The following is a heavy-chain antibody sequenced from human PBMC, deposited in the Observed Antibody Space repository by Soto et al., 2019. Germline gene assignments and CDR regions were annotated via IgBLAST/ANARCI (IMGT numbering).Heavy chain of an antibody. V-gene: IGHV3-20*04. D-gene: IGHD2-21*01. Sequence: GGSLRLSCAASGFTFDDYGMSWVRQAPGKGLEWVSSINWNSGSRGYADSVRGRFTISRDNAKNSLYLQMNSLRDDDTALYYCATNVVALLDNWGQGTLVTVSS. CDR2: INWNSGSR. CDR3: ATNVVALLDN. J-gene: IGHJ4*02. CDR1: GFTFDDYG.